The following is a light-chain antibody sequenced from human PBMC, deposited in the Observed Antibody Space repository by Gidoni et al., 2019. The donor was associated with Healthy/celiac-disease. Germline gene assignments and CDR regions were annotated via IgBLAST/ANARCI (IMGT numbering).Light chain of an antibody. V-gene: IGKV3-11*01. CDR1: QSVSSY. CDR2: DAS. J-gene: IGKJ3*01. CDR3: QHRSNWLFT. Sequence: EIVLTQSPATLSLSPGERATLSCRASQSVSSYLAWSQQKPGHAPRLLIYDASNRATGNPARFSCSGSGTDFTLTLSILEPEHFAVYYCQHRSNWLFTFGPGTKVDIK.